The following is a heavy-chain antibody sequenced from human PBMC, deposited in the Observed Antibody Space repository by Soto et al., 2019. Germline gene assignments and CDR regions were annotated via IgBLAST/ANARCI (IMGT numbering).Heavy chain of an antibody. Sequence: SETLSLTCTVSGGSISSGGYYWSWIRQHPGKGLEWIGYTYNSVSTYYNPSLKSRVTISVDTSKNQFSLNLSFVTAADTAVYYCATMGTPATGLYYFDYWGQGTLVTVSS. CDR2: TYNSVST. J-gene: IGHJ4*02. D-gene: IGHD1-7*01. V-gene: IGHV4-31*03. CDR1: GGSISSGGYY. CDR3: ATMGTPATGLYYFDY.